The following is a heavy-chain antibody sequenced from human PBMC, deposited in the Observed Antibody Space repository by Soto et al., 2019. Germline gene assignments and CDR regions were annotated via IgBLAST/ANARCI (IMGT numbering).Heavy chain of an antibody. Sequence: SETLSLTCTVSGGSVTNTNYYWGCIRQPPGKGLEWIGSINYSGSIYHNPSLKSRVTMSVDTSKNQFSLTLSSVTAADTAVYYCARSVDYYYYSMDVWGQGTTVTAP. D-gene: IGHD3-3*01. V-gene: IGHV4-39*01. CDR2: INYSGSI. CDR1: GGSVTNTNYY. CDR3: ARSVDYYYYSMDV. J-gene: IGHJ6*02.